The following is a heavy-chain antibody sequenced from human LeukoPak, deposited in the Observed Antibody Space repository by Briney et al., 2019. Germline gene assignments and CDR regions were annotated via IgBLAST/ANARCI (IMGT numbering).Heavy chain of an antibody. D-gene: IGHD3-3*01. CDR3: ARSLTSYYDFWSGYPETDY. CDR1: GYTFTSYD. CDR2: MNPNSGYT. V-gene: IGHV1-8*01. J-gene: IGHJ4*02. Sequence: ASVKVSCKASGYTFTSYDINWVRQATGQGLECMGWMNPNSGYTGYAQKFQGRVTITRNTSISTAYMELSSLRSEDTAVYYCARSLTSYYDFWSGYPETDYWGQGTLVTVSS.